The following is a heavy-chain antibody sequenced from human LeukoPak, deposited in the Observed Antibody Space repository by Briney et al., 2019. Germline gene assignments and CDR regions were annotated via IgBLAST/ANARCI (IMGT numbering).Heavy chain of an antibody. D-gene: IGHD1-26*01. CDR1: GFTFSNAW. J-gene: IGHJ4*02. V-gene: IGHV3-15*01. CDR2: IKSKTDGGTT. CDR3: TTDKSSRWELRDFDY. Sequence: GGSLRLSCAASGFTFSNAWMSWVRQAPGKGLEWVGRIKSKTDGGTTDYAAPVKGRFTISRDDSKNTLYLQMNSLKTEDTAVYYCTTDKSSRWELRDFDYWGQGTLVTVSS.